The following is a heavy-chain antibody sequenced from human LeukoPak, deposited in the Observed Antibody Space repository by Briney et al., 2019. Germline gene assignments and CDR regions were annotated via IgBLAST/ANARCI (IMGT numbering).Heavy chain of an antibody. V-gene: IGHV4-59*01. CDR2: IYYSGST. D-gene: IGHD2-2*01. CDR1: GGSIGSYY. CDR3: AGYCSSTSCQWGDYFDY. Sequence: SETLSLTCTVSGGSIGSYYWSWIRQPPGKGLEWSGYIYYSGSTNYNPSLKSRVTISVDTSKNKFSLKLRSVTAADTAVYYCAGYCSSTSCQWGDYFDYWGQGTLVTVSS. J-gene: IGHJ4*02.